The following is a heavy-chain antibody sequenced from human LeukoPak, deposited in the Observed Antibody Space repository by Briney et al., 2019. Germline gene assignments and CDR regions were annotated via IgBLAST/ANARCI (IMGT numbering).Heavy chain of an antibody. V-gene: IGHV3-30-3*01. CDR3: ARGLAAAGNDY. J-gene: IGHJ4*02. CDR2: ISYDGSNK. Sequence: GGSLRLSRAASGFTFSSYAMHWVRQAPGKGLEWVAVISYDGSNKYYADSVKGRFTISRDNSKNTLYLQMNSLRAEDTAVYYCARGLAAAGNDYWGQGTLVTVSS. D-gene: IGHD6-13*01. CDR1: GFTFSSYA.